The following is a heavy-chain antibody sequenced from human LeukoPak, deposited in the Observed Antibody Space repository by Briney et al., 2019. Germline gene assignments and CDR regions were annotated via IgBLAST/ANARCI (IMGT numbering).Heavy chain of an antibody. Sequence: SETLSLTCTVSGGSISSGSYYWSWIRQPAGKGLEWIGRIYTSGSTNYNPSLKSRVTISVDTSKNQFSLKLSSVTAADTAVHYCARDFPDQDAFDIWGQGTMVTVSS. V-gene: IGHV4-61*02. CDR1: GGSISSGSYY. J-gene: IGHJ3*02. CDR3: ARDFPDQDAFDI. CDR2: IYTSGST.